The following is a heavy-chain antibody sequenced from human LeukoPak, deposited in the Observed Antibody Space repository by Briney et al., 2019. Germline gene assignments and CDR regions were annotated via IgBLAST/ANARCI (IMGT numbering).Heavy chain of an antibody. J-gene: IGHJ4*02. CDR1: GFTFSDYY. D-gene: IGHD6-19*01. CDR2: ISSSGSTI. V-gene: IGHV3-11*01. Sequence: GGSLRLSCAASGFTFSDYYMSWIRQAPGKGLEWVSYISSSGSTIYYADSVKGRFTISGDNAKNSLYLQMNSLRAEDTAVYYCARVDGSGWYAFDYWGQGTLVTVSS. CDR3: ARVDGSGWYAFDY.